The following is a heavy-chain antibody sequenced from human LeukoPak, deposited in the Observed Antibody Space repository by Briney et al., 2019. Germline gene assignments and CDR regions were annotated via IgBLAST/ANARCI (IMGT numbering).Heavy chain of an antibody. J-gene: IGHJ4*02. CDR1: GFTFTSYS. Sequence: GGSLRLSCAASGFTFTSYSMSWVRQAPGKGLEWVSGTSDRGDYTYYADPVKGRFTISRDSSKNTLFLQMNSLRAEDTALYFCARKAQYNGHYPLDYWGQGTLVTVSS. D-gene: IGHD1-7*01. CDR2: TSDRGDYT. CDR3: ARKAQYNGHYPLDY. V-gene: IGHV3-23*01.